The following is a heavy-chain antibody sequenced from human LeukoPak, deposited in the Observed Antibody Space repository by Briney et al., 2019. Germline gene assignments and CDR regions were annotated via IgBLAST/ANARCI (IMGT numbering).Heavy chain of an antibody. CDR1: GGSISSSSYH. Sequence: SETLSLTCAVSGGSISSSSYHWGWIRQPPGKGLEWIGSIYYSGSTYYNPSLKSRVTISVDTSKNQFSLKLSSVTAADTAVYYCARGAAKRTTSIAARLVEQRLSNWFDPWGQGTLVTVSS. V-gene: IGHV4-39*07. CDR3: ARGAAKRTTSIAARLVEQRLSNWFDP. CDR2: IYYSGST. J-gene: IGHJ5*02. D-gene: IGHD6-6*01.